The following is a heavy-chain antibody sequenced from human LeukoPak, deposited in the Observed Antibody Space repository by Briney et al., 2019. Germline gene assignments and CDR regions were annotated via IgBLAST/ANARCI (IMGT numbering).Heavy chain of an antibody. Sequence: SETLSLTCAVYGGSFSGYYWSWIRQPPGKGLEWIGEINHSGSTNYNPSLKSRVTISVGTSKNQFSLKLSSVTAADTAVYYCARAAFWSGYRYYGMDVWGQGTTVTVSS. CDR2: INHSGST. CDR3: ARAAFWSGYRYYGMDV. J-gene: IGHJ6*02. D-gene: IGHD3-3*01. V-gene: IGHV4-34*01. CDR1: GGSFSGYY.